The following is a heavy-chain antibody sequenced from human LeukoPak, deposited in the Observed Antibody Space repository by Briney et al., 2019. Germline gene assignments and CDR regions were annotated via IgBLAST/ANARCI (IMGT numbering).Heavy chain of an antibody. CDR2: IRSKAYGGTR. D-gene: IGHD3-16*02. V-gene: IGHV3-49*04. CDR3: TSSTLRLGELSVDY. J-gene: IGHJ4*02. CDR1: GFTFGDYA. Sequence: GGSLRLSCTASGFTFGDYAMSWVRQAPGKALERVGFIRSKAYGGTREYAASVIGRFTISRDDSKSIAYLQMNSLKTEDTAVYYCTSSTLRLGELSVDYWGQGTLVTVSS.